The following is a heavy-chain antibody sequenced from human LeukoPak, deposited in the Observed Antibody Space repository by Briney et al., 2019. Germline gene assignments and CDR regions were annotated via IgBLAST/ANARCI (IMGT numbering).Heavy chain of an antibody. CDR1: GFTFSNYW. CDR3: ARGAILRYFDWLSPYYGMDV. CDR2: IKQDGSEK. J-gene: IGHJ6*04. V-gene: IGHV3-7*01. D-gene: IGHD3-9*01. Sequence: GGSLRLSCAASGFTFSNYWMSWVRQAPGKGLEWVANIKQDGSEKFYVDSVKGRFTISRDNAKKSLYLQMNSLSAEDTAVYYCARGAILRYFDWLSPYYGMDVWGKGTTVTVSS.